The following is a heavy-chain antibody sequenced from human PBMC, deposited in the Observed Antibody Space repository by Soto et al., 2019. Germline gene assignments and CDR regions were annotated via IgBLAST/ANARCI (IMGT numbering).Heavy chain of an antibody. J-gene: IGHJ4*02. CDR3: AKSDYDILTGYQYYFDY. D-gene: IGHD3-9*01. V-gene: IGHV4-61*01. CDR2: IYYSGST. CDR1: GDSISSSSYY. Sequence: SETLSLTCTVSGDSISSSSYYWSWIRQPPGKGLEWIGYIYYSGSTNYNPSLKSRVTISVDTSKNQFSLKLSSVTAADTAVYYCAKSDYDILTGYQYYFDYWGEGTLVTVSS.